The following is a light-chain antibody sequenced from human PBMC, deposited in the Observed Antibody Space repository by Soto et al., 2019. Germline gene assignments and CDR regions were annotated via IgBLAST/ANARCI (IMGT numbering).Light chain of an antibody. CDR2: DAS. Sequence: IQMTQSPSTLSASVGDSVTFTCRASQAINYWFAWYQQKPGKAPKLLILDASSLESGFPSRFSGSGSGTEFTLTISSLQPADFATYYCQQYKSDSPWSVGQGTKVDIK. V-gene: IGKV1-5*01. CDR3: QQYKSDSPWS. J-gene: IGKJ1*01. CDR1: QAINYW.